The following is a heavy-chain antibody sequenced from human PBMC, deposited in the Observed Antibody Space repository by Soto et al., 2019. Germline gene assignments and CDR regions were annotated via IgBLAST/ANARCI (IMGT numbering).Heavy chain of an antibody. CDR1: DGSFSGYY. J-gene: IGHJ4*02. CDR3: ARGRSYQLLSG. Sequence: QVQLQQWGAGLLKPSETLSLTCAVYDGSFSGYYWSWIRQPPGKGLAWIGDFNHNARTNYNPSLKSRVTISVDTSKNQFSLNLSSVTVADTAVYYCARGRSYQLLSGWCQGTLVTVSS. CDR2: FNHNART. V-gene: IGHV4-34*02. D-gene: IGHD2-2*01.